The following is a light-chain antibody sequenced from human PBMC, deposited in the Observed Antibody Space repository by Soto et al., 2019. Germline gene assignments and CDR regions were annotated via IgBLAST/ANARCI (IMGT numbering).Light chain of an antibody. J-gene: IGKJ4*01. CDR1: QSVSSIY. Sequence: EIVLTQSPGTLSLSPGERATLSCRASQSVSSIYLAWYQQKPGQDPRLLIYGASSRATGIPDRFSGSGSGTDFTLTISRLEPEDFAVYYCQQYGSSPHTFGGGTNVDIK. CDR2: GAS. CDR3: QQYGSSPHT. V-gene: IGKV3-20*01.